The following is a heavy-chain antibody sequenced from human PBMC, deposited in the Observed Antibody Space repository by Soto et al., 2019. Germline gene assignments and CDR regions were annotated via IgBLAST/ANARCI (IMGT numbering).Heavy chain of an antibody. D-gene: IGHD3-22*01. CDR3: AADSGYYDSSGYLYYFDY. V-gene: IGHV1-58*01. CDR2: IVVGSGNT. J-gene: IGHJ4*02. Sequence: EWIGWIVVGSGNTNYAQKFQERVTITRDMSTSTAYMELSSLRSEDTAVYYCAADSGYYDSSGYLYYFDYWXQGTL.